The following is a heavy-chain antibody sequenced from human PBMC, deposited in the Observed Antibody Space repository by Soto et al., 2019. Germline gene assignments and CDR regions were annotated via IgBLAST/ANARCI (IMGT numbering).Heavy chain of an antibody. CDR3: ATVDYGGTTWYYFDY. V-gene: IGHV1-24*01. CDR2: FDPEDGET. J-gene: IGHJ4*02. CDR1: GYTLTELS. Sequence: ASVKVSCKVSGYTLTELSMHWVRQAPGKGLEWMGGFDPEDGETIYAQKFQGRVTMTEDTSTDTAYMELSSLRSEDTAVYYCATVDYGGTTWYYFDYWGQGTLVTVSS. D-gene: IGHD1-1*01.